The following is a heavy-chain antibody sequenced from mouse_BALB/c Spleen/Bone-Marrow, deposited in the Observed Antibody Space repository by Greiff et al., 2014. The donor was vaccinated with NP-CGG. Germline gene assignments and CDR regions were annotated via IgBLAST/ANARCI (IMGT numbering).Heavy chain of an antibody. J-gene: IGHJ4*01. CDR1: GFNIKDTY. CDR2: IDPANGNT. V-gene: IGHV14-3*02. D-gene: IGHD2-4*01. CDR3: ARDDYDDHYAMDY. Sequence: EVKLMESGAELVKPGASVKLSCTASGFNIKDTYMHWVKQRPEQGLEWIGRIDPANGNTKYDPKFQDKATITTDTSSNTAYLQLSSLTSEDTAVYYCARDDYDDHYAMDYWGQGTSVTVSS.